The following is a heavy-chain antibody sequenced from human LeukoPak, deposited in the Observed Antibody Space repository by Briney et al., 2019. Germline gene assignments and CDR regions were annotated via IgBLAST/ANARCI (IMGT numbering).Heavy chain of an antibody. CDR3: ARETHGVNFDY. J-gene: IGHJ4*02. Sequence: GGSLRLSCAASGFTVSNNYMSWVRQAPGKGLEWVSSISDSGDRTYYADSVKGRFTISRDNSRNTLYLQMNSLRAEDTAMYYCARETHGVNFDYWGQGTLVTVSS. CDR1: GFTVSNNY. CDR2: ISDSGDRT. D-gene: IGHD4-17*01. V-gene: IGHV3-66*01.